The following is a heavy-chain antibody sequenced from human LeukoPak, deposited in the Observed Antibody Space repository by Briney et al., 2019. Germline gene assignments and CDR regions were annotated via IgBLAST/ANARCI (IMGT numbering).Heavy chain of an antibody. CDR2: IYYSGNT. Sequence: PGGSLRLSCTVSGFTVSSNYMSWLRQPPGKRVEWIASIYYSGNTYYSPSLMSRVTISVDTSKNQFSLNLRSVTAADTAVYYCARAPHFFDTTGSRYYFDYWGQGALVTVSS. D-gene: IGHD3-22*01. CDR3: ARAPHFFDTTGSRYYFDY. J-gene: IGHJ4*02. CDR1: GFTVSSNY. V-gene: IGHV4-59*02.